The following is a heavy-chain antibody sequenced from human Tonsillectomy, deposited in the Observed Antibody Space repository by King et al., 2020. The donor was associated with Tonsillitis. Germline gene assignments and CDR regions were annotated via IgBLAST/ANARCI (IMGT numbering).Heavy chain of an antibody. CDR3: ARESSMLAAGLYYYYGMDV. V-gene: IGHV3-48*01. Sequence: QLVQSGGGLVQPGGSLRLSCAASGFTFSSYTMNWVRQAPGKGLERISYISSTSSPIYYADSVKGRFTISRDNARNSLYLQMNSLRAEDTAVYYCARESSMLAAGLYYYYGMDVWGQGTTVTVSS. J-gene: IGHJ6*02. CDR2: ISSTSSPI. D-gene: IGHD6-13*01. CDR1: GFTFSSYT.